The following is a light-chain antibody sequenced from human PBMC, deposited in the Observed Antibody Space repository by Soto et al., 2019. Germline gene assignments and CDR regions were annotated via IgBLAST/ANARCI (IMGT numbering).Light chain of an antibody. CDR2: EDS. CDR1: NIGSKS. CDR3: HVWDSSSEHV. J-gene: IGLJ1*01. Sequence: SYELTQPPSVSVSPGQTATITCSGNNIGSKSVHWYQQKPGQAPVLVVDEDSDRPSGIPERFSGSNSGNTATLTISRVEAGDEADYFCHVWDSSSEHVFGTGTKVTVL. V-gene: IGLV3-21*02.